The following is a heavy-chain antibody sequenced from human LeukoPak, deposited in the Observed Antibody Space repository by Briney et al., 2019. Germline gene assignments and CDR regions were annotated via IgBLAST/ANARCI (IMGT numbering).Heavy chain of an antibody. Sequence: PSETLSLTCAVYGGSFSGYYWSWIRQPPGKGLEWIGEINHSGSTNYNPSLKSRVTISVDTSKNQFSLKLSSVTAADTAVYYCARPRESSNAFDIWGQGAMVTVSS. V-gene: IGHV4-34*01. D-gene: IGHD3-10*01. CDR1: GGSFSGYY. J-gene: IGHJ3*02. CDR2: INHSGST. CDR3: ARPRESSNAFDI.